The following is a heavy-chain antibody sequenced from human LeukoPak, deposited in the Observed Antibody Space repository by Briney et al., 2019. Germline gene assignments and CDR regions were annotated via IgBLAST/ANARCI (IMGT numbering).Heavy chain of an antibody. CDR3: AKEPGSTGAYDT. J-gene: IGHJ4*02. CDR1: GFTFSDCS. CDR2: IRYDGIGK. D-gene: IGHD5-12*01. Sequence: GGSLRLSCAASGFTFSDCSMHWVRLAPGKGLEWVAFIRYDGIGKSYADSVKGRFTVSRGNSKNMLFLQMNSLRTEDTAVYYCAKEPGSTGAYDTWGQGTLVTVSS. V-gene: IGHV3-30*02.